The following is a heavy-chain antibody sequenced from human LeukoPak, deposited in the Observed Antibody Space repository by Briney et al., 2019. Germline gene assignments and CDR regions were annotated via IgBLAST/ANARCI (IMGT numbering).Heavy chain of an antibody. V-gene: IGHV1-2*06. D-gene: IGHD1-26*01. J-gene: IGHJ3*02. CDR1: GYTFTGYY. Sequence: ASVKVSCTASGYTFTGYYMHWVRQAPGQGLEWMGRINPNSGGTNYAQKFQGRVTMTRDTSISTAYMELSRLRSDDTAVYYFARDPGSYAFDIWGQGTVVTVSS. CDR3: ARDPGSYAFDI. CDR2: INPNSGGT.